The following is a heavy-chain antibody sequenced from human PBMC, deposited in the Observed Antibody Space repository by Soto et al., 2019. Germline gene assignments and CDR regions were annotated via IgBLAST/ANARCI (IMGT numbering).Heavy chain of an antibody. CDR1: GGTFSSYA. V-gene: IGHV1-69*01. J-gene: IGHJ4*02. CDR2: MIPIFGTA. Sequence: QVQLVQSGAEVKKPGSSVKVSCKASGGTFSSYAISWVRQAPGQGLEWMGGMIPIFGTANYAQKFQGRVTITADAATSTAYMELSSLRSDDTAVYYCARTGDLDYGGNLGICDYWGQGTLVTVSS. CDR3: ARTGDLDYGGNLGICDY. D-gene: IGHD4-17*01.